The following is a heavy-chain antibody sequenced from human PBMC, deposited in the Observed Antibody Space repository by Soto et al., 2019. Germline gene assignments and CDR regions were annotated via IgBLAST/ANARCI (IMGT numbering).Heavy chain of an antibody. CDR3: ARVGSGQPPSGLGMDV. D-gene: IGHD3-10*01. V-gene: IGHV1-46*01. CDR1: GYTSTSYY. Sequence: ASVKVSCKASGYTSTSYYMHWVRQAPGQGLEWMGIINPSGDSTSYAQKFQGRVTMTRDTSTSTVYMELSSLRSEDTAVYYCARVGSGQPPSGLGMDVWGQGTTVTVSS. J-gene: IGHJ6*02. CDR2: INPSGDST.